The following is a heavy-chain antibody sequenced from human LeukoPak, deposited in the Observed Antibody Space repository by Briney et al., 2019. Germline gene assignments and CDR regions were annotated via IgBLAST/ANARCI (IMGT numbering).Heavy chain of an antibody. Sequence: PGGSLRLSCAASGFTFSTYWMSWIRQAPGKGLEWVSCISSSGSTIYYADSVKGRFTISRDNAKNSLYLQMNSLRAEDTAVYYCARVPIRAYSYGYYLYYYYYMDVWGKGTTVTVSS. J-gene: IGHJ6*03. CDR3: ARVPIRAYSYGYYLYYYYYMDV. V-gene: IGHV3-11*04. CDR2: ISSSGSTI. CDR1: GFTFSTYW. D-gene: IGHD5-18*01.